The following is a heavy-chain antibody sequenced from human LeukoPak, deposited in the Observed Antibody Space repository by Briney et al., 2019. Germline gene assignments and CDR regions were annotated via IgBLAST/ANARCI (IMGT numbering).Heavy chain of an antibody. V-gene: IGHV4-59*07. CDR3: AKRNYDFWSDYGLDV. D-gene: IGHD3-3*01. CDR2: IYYVGST. CDR1: GASISSYY. Sequence: SDTLSLTCTVSGASISSYYRHWIRQSPRKGLEWIGIIYYVGSTHYSHSLNSRVTMSVDTSKNQISLRLSSVSAADTAIYYCAKRNYDFWSDYGLDVWGQGNPVTVSS. J-gene: IGHJ6*02.